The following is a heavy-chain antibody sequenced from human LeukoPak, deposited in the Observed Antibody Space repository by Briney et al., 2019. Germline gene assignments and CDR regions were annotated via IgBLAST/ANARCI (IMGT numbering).Heavy chain of an antibody. Sequence: VASVKVSCKASGYTFRSYGISWVRQAPGQGLEWMGWISVYNGNTKYAQKVQGRVTMTTDTSTSTAYMELRSLKSDDTAVYYCAMYYYDSSGYQPYYYGMDVWGQGTTVTVSS. CDR1: GYTFRSYG. CDR3: AMYYYDSSGYQPYYYGMDV. D-gene: IGHD3-22*01. CDR2: ISVYNGNT. V-gene: IGHV1-18*01. J-gene: IGHJ6*02.